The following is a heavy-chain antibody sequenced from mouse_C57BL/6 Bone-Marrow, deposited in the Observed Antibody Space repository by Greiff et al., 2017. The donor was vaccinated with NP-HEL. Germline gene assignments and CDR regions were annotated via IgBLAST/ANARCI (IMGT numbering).Heavy chain of an antibody. CDR2: IDPPDSET. J-gene: IGHJ3*01. CDR3: ARRGPNWAWFAY. Sequence: QVQLQQPGAELVRPGSSVKLSCKASGYTFTSYWMHWVKQRPIQGLEWIGNIDPPDSETHYNQKFKDKATLTVDKSSSTAYMQLSSLTSEDSAVYYCARRGPNWAWFAYWGQGTLVTVSA. CDR1: GYTFTSYW. V-gene: IGHV1-52*01. D-gene: IGHD4-1*01.